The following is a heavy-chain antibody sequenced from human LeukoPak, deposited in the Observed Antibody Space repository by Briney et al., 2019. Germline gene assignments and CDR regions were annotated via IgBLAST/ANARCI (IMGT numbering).Heavy chain of an antibody. Sequence: PSETLSLTCTVSGGSLSSGDYHWAWVRQTPGKGPDWIANIHNSGTTHYNPSLRSRVTISIDTSKNQFSLKLSSVTAADTAVYYCARHSGYSGYDFDYWGQGTLVTVSS. CDR1: GGSLSSGDYH. CDR2: IHNSGTT. V-gene: IGHV4-39*01. D-gene: IGHD5-12*01. J-gene: IGHJ4*02. CDR3: ARHSGYSGYDFDY.